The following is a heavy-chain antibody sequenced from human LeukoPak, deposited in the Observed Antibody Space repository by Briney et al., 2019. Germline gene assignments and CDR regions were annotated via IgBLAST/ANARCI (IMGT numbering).Heavy chain of an antibody. D-gene: IGHD3-22*01. V-gene: IGHV1-46*01. CDR1: GYTFTSYY. CDR3: ARGGYYDSSGYYYWGAFDI. J-gene: IGHJ3*02. Sequence: ASVKVSCKASGYTFTSYYMHWLRQAPGQGREGMGIINPGGGSTSYAQKFQGRVTMTRDMSTSTVYMELSSLRSEDTAVYYCARGGYYDSSGYYYWGAFDIWGQGTMVTVSS. CDR2: INPGGGST.